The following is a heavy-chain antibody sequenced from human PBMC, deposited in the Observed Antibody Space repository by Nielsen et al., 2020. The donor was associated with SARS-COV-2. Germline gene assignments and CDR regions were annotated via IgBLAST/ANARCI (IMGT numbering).Heavy chain of an antibody. Sequence: GESLKISCAASGFTFSSYAMHWVRQAPGKGLEWVAVISYDGSNKYYADSVKGRFTISRDNSKNTLYLQMNSLRAEDTAVYYCAKDMITCGGVIAQYPDYWGQGTLVTVSS. CDR3: AKDMITCGGVIAQYPDY. J-gene: IGHJ4*02. D-gene: IGHD3-16*02. V-gene: IGHV3-30*18. CDR1: GFTFSSYA. CDR2: ISYDGSNK.